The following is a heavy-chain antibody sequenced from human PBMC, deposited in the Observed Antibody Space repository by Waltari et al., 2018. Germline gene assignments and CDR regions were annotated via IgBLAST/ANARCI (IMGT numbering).Heavy chain of an antibody. Sequence: QLQLQESGPGPLKPSESLPPTCSVSGGSIDTPKHYWSWIRNPPGQGLEWIGTISYAGTTDTNPSRRSRLTMSRDTSKKQLSLTLVSTTAADTAVYYCATYIGASVGTAAFDVWGQGTMVTVSS. CDR1: GGSIDTPKHY. CDR3: ATYIGASVGTAAFDV. CDR2: ISYAGTT. V-gene: IGHV4-39*01. J-gene: IGHJ3*01. D-gene: IGHD1-26*01.